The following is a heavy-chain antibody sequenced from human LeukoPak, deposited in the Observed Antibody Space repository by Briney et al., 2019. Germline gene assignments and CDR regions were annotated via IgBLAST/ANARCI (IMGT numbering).Heavy chain of an antibody. J-gene: IGHJ4*02. CDR2: ISSSGSTI. CDR1: GFTFSDYY. V-gene: IGHV3-11*04. Sequence: PGGSLRLSCAASGFTFSDYYMSWIPQAPGKGLEWVSYISSSGSTIYYADSVKGRFTISRDNAKNSLYLQMNSLRAEDTAVYYCARDRLGLSTTCSDYWGQGTLVTVSS. CDR3: ARDRLGLSTTCSDY. D-gene: IGHD7-27*01.